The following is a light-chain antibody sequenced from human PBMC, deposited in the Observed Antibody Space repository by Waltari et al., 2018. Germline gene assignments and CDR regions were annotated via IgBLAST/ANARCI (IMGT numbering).Light chain of an antibody. CDR1: QDIHRY. CDR3: QQYHSDWTT. CDR2: QAS. Sequence: IQLTQTPSTLSASAGDSVTITCRASQDIHRYLAWYQHKSGKAPKVLIDQASRLEIGVSSRFSGGGSGTDFTLTIRNLQPDDFATYFCQQYHSDWTTFGQGTRLEIK. V-gene: IGKV1-5*03. J-gene: IGKJ5*01.